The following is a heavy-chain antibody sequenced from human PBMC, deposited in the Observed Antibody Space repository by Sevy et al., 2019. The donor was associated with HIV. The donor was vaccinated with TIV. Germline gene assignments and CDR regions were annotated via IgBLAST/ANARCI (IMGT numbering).Heavy chain of an antibody. D-gene: IGHD1-26*01. CDR1: GYIFINYD. J-gene: IGHJ4*02. V-gene: IGHV1-8*01. CDR3: ARGRGPGSGRSGLEY. Sequence: ASVKVSCKASGYIFINYDITWVRQAPGQGLEWMGRINPDTGDTSYAQKFQGRVTMTEDTSSLTAYMELSSLTSDDAGVYYCARGRGPGSGRSGLEYWAQGTLVTVSS. CDR2: INPDTGDT.